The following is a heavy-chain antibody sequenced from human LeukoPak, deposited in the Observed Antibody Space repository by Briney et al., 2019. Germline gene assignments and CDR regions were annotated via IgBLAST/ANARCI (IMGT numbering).Heavy chain of an antibody. CDR1: GGSFSGYY. J-gene: IGHJ6*04. V-gene: IGHV4-34*01. CDR2: INHSGST. CDR3: ARGLSRGHSSGWYGGSSGMDV. D-gene: IGHD6-19*01. Sequence: RSSETLSLTCAVYGGSFSGYYWSWIRQPPGKGLEWIGEINHSGSTNYNPSLKSRVTISVDTPKNQFSLKLSSVTAADTAVYYCARGLSRGHSSGWYGGSSGMDVWGRGTTVTVSS.